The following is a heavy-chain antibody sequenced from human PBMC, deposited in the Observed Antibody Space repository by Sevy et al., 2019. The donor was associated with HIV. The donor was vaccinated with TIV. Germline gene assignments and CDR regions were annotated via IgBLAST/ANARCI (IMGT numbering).Heavy chain of an antibody. J-gene: IGHJ1*01. V-gene: IGHV3-30*02. CDR1: GFTFSSYG. Sequence: GGSLRLSCAASGFTFSSYGMHWVRQAPGKGLEWVAFIRYDGSNKYYADSVKGRFTISRDNSKNTLYLQMNSLRAEDTAVYYCAKDPLVGSSSSGYFQHWGQRTLVTVSS. CDR2: IRYDGSNK. CDR3: AKDPLVGSSSSGYFQH. D-gene: IGHD6-6*01.